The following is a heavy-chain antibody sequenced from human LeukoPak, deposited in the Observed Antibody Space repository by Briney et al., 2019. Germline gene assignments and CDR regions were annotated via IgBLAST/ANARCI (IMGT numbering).Heavy chain of an antibody. V-gene: IGHV4-34*01. J-gene: IGHJ4*02. D-gene: IGHD6-19*01. Sequence: PSETLSRTCAVYGGSFSGYYWSWIRQPPGKGLEWIGEINHSGSTNYNPSLKSRVTISVDTSKNQFSLKLSSVTAADTAVYYCATLAVAGMDYWGQGTLVTVSS. CDR2: INHSGST. CDR3: ATLAVAGMDY. CDR1: GGSFSGYY.